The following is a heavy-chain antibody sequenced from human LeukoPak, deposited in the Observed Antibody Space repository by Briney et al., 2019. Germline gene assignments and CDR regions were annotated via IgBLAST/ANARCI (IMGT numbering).Heavy chain of an antibody. CDR1: GFTFSSYS. Sequence: GRSLRLSCEGSGFTFSSYSMNWVRQAPGKGLEWVSYISSSSSIIYYADSVKGRFTISRDNAKNSLYLQMNSLRDEDTAVFYCARGETRKDIWGQGTMVTVAS. CDR3: ARGETRKDI. V-gene: IGHV3-48*02. J-gene: IGHJ3*02. CDR2: ISSSSSII. D-gene: IGHD1-26*01.